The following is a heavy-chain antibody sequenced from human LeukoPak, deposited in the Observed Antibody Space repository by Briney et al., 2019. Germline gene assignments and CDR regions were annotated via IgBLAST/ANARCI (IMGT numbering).Heavy chain of an antibody. CDR1: GCTFTSYD. J-gene: IGHJ4*02. CDR2: MNPNSGNT. V-gene: IGHV1-8*01. Sequence: ASVEVSCKASGCTFTSYDINWVRQATGQGLEWMGWMNPNSGNTGYAQKFQGRVTMTRNTSISTAYMELSSLRSEDTAVYYCARGRTTVTTYYWGQGTLVTVSS. CDR3: ARGRTTVTTYY. D-gene: IGHD4-17*01.